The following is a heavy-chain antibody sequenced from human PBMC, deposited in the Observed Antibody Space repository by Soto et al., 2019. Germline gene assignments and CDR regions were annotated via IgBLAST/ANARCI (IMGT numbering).Heavy chain of an antibody. Sequence: ASVKVSCKASGYTFTGYYMHWVRQAPGQGLEWMGWINPNSGGTNYAQKFQGWVTMTRDTSISTAYMELSRLRSDDTAVYYCARGGCSGGSCLNWFDPWGQGTLVTVSS. CDR1: GYTFTGYY. V-gene: IGHV1-2*04. CDR3: ARGGCSGGSCLNWFDP. D-gene: IGHD2-15*01. CDR2: INPNSGGT. J-gene: IGHJ5*02.